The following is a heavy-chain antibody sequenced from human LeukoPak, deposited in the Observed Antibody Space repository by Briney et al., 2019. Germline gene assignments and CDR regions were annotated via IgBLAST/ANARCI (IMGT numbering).Heavy chain of an antibody. D-gene: IGHD3-3*01. Sequence: SETLSFTCTLSGGSISTYYWSWIRQPPGKGLEWIGYIYYSGKSSYNPSLKSRGTISVDTSKNQFSLKLSSVTAADTAVYYCARGSITVVPAFDIWGQGTMVTVSS. J-gene: IGHJ3*02. CDR1: GGSISTYY. V-gene: IGHV4-59*12. CDR2: IYYSGKS. CDR3: ARGSITVVPAFDI.